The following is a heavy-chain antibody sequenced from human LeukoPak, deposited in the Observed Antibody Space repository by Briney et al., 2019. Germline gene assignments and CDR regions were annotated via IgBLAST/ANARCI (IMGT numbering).Heavy chain of an antibody. V-gene: IGHV3-30*02. Sequence: GGSLRLSCAASGFTFSSYGMHWVRQAPGKGLEWVALIRHDESNEYYADSVKGRFTISRDNSKNILYLQMNSLRVDDTAMYYCAKWDPNYGNDYWGQGTLVTVSS. CDR2: IRHDESNE. CDR3: AKWDPNYGNDY. CDR1: GFTFSSYG. J-gene: IGHJ4*02. D-gene: IGHD4/OR15-4a*01.